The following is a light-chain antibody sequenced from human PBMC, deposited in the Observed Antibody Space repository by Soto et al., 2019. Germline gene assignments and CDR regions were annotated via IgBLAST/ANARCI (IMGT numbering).Light chain of an antibody. CDR2: SNN. CDR1: SSNIGINS. J-gene: IGLJ2*01. CDR3: AAWDDSLSSRVV. V-gene: IGLV1-44*01. Sequence: QSVLTQPPSASGTPGQRVTISCSGSSSNIGINSVNWYQHLPGTAPKLLIYSNNHRPSGVPDRFSGSNSGTSASLAISGLQSEDEADYYCAAWDDSLSSRVVFGGGTKVTV.